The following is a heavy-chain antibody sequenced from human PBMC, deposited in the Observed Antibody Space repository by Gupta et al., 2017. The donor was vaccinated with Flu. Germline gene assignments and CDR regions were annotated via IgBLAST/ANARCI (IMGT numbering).Heavy chain of an antibody. Sequence: EVQLVESGGGLVQPGGSLRLSCAASGFTFSSYEMNWVRQAPGKGLEWVSYISSSGSTIYYADSVKGRFTISRDNAKNSLYLQMNSLRAEDTAVYYCARVDTGYDYVLVDPPRTTSYWGQGTLVTVSS. V-gene: IGHV3-48*03. CDR1: GFTFSSYE. D-gene: IGHD3-16*01. J-gene: IGHJ4*02. CDR2: ISSSGSTI. CDR3: ARVDTGYDYVLVDPPRTTSY.